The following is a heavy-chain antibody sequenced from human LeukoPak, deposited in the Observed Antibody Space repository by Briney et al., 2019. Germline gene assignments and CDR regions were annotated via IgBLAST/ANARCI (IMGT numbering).Heavy chain of an antibody. D-gene: IGHD6-19*01. Sequence: GGSLRLSCAASGFTFSSYAMSWVRQAPGKGLEWVSAISGSGGSTYYADSVKGRFTISRDNSKNTLYLQMNSLRAEDTAVYYCAKDGRLPVAPHYYYYGMDVWGQGTTVTVSS. CDR2: ISGSGGST. CDR3: AKDGRLPVAPHYYYYGMDV. CDR1: GFTFSSYA. J-gene: IGHJ6*02. V-gene: IGHV3-23*01.